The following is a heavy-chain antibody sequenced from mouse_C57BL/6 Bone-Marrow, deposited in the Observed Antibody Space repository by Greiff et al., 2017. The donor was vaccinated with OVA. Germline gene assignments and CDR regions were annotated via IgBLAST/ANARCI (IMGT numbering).Heavy chain of an antibody. D-gene: IGHD1-1*02. V-gene: IGHV5-2*03. CDR1: EYEFPSHD. J-gene: IGHJ3*01. CDR3: ARRGGRRGFAY. Sequence: DVKLVESGGGLVQPGESLKLSCESNEYEFPSHDMSWVRKTPEKRLELVAAINSDGGSTYYPDTMERRFIISRDNTEKTLYLHMSSLRSEDTALYYCARRGGRRGFAYWGQGTLVTVSA. CDR2: INSDGGST.